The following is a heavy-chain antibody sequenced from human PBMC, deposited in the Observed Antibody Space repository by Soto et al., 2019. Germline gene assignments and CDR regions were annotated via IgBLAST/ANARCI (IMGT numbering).Heavy chain of an antibody. D-gene: IGHD3-16*01. CDR3: VRDLALMEDY. CDR1: GFNLNTYG. CDR2: ILYDGSKK. J-gene: IGHJ4*02. V-gene: IGHV3-30*03. Sequence: TGGSLRLSCVASGFNLNTYGIYWVRQAPGKGLQWVAQILYDGSKKHYADSVKGRFTITRDNSKNTVYLQMDSLRVDDTAMYYCVRDLALMEDYWGKGTLVTVSS.